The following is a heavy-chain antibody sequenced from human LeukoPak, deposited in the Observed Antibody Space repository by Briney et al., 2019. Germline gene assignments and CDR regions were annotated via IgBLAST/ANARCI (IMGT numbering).Heavy chain of an antibody. J-gene: IGHJ5*02. V-gene: IGHV3-23*01. Sequence: GGSLRLSCAASGFTFSSYAMSWVRQAPGKGLEWLSIIFTGSLDGRTAHADSVKGRFTISRDNSANTLYLQMDSLRTEDTATYYCATRGAWGPGTLVTVSS. CDR2: TGSLDGRT. CDR1: GFTFSSYA. CDR3: ATRGA.